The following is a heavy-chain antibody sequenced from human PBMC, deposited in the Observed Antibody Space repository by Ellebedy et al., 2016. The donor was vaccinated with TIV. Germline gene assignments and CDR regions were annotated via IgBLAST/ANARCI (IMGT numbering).Heavy chain of an antibody. CDR2: IRSKAYGGTT. D-gene: IGHD4-23*01. Sequence: GESLKISCAASGFTFSSYSMNWVRQAPGKGLEWVGFIRSKAYGGTTEYAASVKGRFTISRDDSKNSLYLQMNSLKTEDTAVYYCARGGNSLYWYLNLWGRGTLVTVSS. J-gene: IGHJ2*01. V-gene: IGHV3-72*01. CDR3: ARGGNSLYWYLNL. CDR1: GFTFSSYS.